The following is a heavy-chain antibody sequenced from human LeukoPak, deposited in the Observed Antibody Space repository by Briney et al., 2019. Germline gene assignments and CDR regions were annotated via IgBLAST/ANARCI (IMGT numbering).Heavy chain of an antibody. J-gene: IGHJ6*03. CDR2: IYYSGST. CDR1: GGSISSYY. CDR3: ARDRYYYDSSGYYYMDV. Sequence: SETLSLTCTVSGGSISSYYWSCIRHFPGKGLEWIGSIYYSGSTNYNPSLKSRVTISVDTSKNQFSLKLSSVTAADTAVYYCARDRYYYDSSGYYYMDVWGKGTTVTVSS. D-gene: IGHD3-22*01. V-gene: IGHV4-59*01.